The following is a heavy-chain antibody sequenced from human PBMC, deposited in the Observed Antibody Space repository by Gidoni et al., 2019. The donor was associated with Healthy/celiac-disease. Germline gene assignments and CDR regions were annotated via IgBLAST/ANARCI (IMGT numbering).Heavy chain of an antibody. CDR2: INPSGST. D-gene: IGHD6-13*01. CDR1: GGTFSGYH. V-gene: IGHV4-34*01. Sequence: QVQLQQWGAGLLRPSETLSLTCAVYGGTFSGYHWSWIRQSPGKGLEWIGEINPSGSTNYNPSLKSRVTMSVDTFKKQISLRLRSVTAADTAVYYCARPIAAAGTRYFDLWGRGTPVTVAS. J-gene: IGHJ2*01. CDR3: ARPIAAAGTRYFDL.